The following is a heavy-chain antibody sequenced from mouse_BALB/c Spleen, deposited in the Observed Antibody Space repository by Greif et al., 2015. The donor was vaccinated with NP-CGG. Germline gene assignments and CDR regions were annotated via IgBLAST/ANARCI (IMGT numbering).Heavy chain of an antibody. CDR2: IDPANGNT. V-gene: IGHV14-3*02. Sequence: VQLQQSGAELVKPGASVKLSCTASGFNIKDTYMHWVKQRPEQGLEWIGRIDPANGNTKYDPKFQGKATITADTSSNTAYLQLSSLTSEDTAVYYCARWGDGYFAWFAYWGQGTLVTVSA. J-gene: IGHJ3*01. D-gene: IGHD2-3*01. CDR3: ARWGDGYFAWFAY. CDR1: GFNIKDTY.